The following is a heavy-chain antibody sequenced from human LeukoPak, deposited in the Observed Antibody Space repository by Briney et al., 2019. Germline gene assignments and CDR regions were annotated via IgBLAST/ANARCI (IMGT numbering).Heavy chain of an antibody. D-gene: IGHD3-10*01. CDR2: IKQDGSEK. J-gene: IGHJ4*02. CDR1: GFTFNDHY. CDR3: ASQIYGLFDY. Sequence: GGSLRLSCATSGFTFNDHYLGWVRQSPGKGLEWVANIKQDGSEKYYVDSVKGRFTISRDNAKNSLYLQMNSLRAEDTAVYYCASQIYGLFDYWGQGTLVTVSS. V-gene: IGHV3-7*01.